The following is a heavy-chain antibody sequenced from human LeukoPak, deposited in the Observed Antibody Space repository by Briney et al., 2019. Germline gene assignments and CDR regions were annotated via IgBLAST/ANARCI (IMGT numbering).Heavy chain of an antibody. Sequence: GGSLRLSCAASGFTFSSYAMSWVRQAPGKGLEWVSAISGSGGSTYYADSVKGRFTISRGNAKNSLYLQMNSLRAEDTAVYYCASLARGYFDYWGQGTLVTVSS. J-gene: IGHJ4*02. V-gene: IGHV3-23*01. CDR2: ISGSGGST. CDR3: ASLARGYFDY. D-gene: IGHD3-10*01. CDR1: GFTFSSYA.